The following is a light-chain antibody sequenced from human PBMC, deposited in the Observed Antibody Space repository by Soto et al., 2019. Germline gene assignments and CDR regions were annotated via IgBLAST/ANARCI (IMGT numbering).Light chain of an antibody. J-gene: IGKJ5*01. Sequence: DMQMTHYPSTLSASVLYRVTITFRSSQSIISCLALYQQTAGKAPKLLIYDASTLESGVPSRFSGSGSVTDFTLTISSLQPEDFATYCCKQLNSYPLFGQGTRLEIK. CDR2: DAS. V-gene: IGKV1-5*01. CDR1: QSIISC. CDR3: KQLNSYPL.